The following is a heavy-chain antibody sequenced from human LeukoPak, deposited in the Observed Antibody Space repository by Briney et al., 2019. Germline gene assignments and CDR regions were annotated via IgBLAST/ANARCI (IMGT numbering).Heavy chain of an antibody. Sequence: SETLSLTCTVSGGSISSSGYFWGWIRQPPGKGLEWLGSIYYTGSTNDNPSLKSRVTISVDTSKNQFSLRLSSVTAADTAVYYCARARNYYDNSGYYCEGDAFDIWGQGTMVTVSS. CDR1: GGSISSSGYF. J-gene: IGHJ3*02. V-gene: IGHV4-39*07. CDR2: IYYTGST. CDR3: ARARNYYDNSGYYCEGDAFDI. D-gene: IGHD3-22*01.